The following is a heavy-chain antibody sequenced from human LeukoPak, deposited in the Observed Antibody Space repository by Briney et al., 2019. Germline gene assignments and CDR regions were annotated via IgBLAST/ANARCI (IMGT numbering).Heavy chain of an antibody. CDR3: ARSGSDTARGIVYYYYGMDV. D-gene: IGHD5-18*01. CDR1: GYTFTAYG. V-gene: IGHV1-18*01. Sequence: ASVKVSCKTSGYTFTAYGITWVRQAPGQGLEWMGWISGHAGNTDYSQKFQGRVTLTTDTSTSTAYMELTTLRSDDTAVYYCARSGSDTARGIVYYYYGMDVWGQGTTVTVSS. J-gene: IGHJ6*02. CDR2: ISGHAGNT.